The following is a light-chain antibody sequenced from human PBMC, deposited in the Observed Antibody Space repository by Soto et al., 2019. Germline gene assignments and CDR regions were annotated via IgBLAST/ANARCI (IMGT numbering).Light chain of an antibody. CDR2: DVS. CDR3: QQFNSYPIT. J-gene: IGKJ5*01. CDR1: QDIRGA. V-gene: IGKV1-13*02. Sequence: AIQLTQSPSSLSASVGDRVTITCRASQDIRGALAWYQQKPGKAPKILLYDVSTLESGVPSRFSGSGSGTDFTLTISSPQPVDFATYYCQQFNSYPITFGQGTRLEIK.